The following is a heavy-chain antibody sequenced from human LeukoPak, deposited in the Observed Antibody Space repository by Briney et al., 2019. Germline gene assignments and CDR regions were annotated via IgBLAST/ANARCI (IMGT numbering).Heavy chain of an antibody. D-gene: IGHD3-10*01. V-gene: IGHV3-7*01. CDR3: ARDERGLIRFDY. CDR2: IKQDGSEK. Sequence: GGSLRLSCAASGFTFSSYAMSWVRQAPGKGLEWVANIKQDGSEKYYVDSVKGRFTISRDNAKNSLYLQMNSLRAEGTAVYYCARDERGLIRFDYWGQGTLVTVSS. CDR1: GFTFSSYA. J-gene: IGHJ4*02.